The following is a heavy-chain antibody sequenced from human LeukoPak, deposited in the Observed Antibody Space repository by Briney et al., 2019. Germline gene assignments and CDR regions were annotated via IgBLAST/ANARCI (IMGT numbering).Heavy chain of an antibody. J-gene: IGHJ5*02. V-gene: IGHV4-59*01. CDR3: ARHRYYYDSSGYYYQP. Sequence: PSETLSLTCTVSGASISSYYWSWLGQPPGKGLEWIGYIYYSGSTNYNPSLKRRVTISVDTSKNQFSLRLSSVTAADTAVYYCARHRYYYDSSGYYYQPWGQGTLVTVSS. CDR2: IYYSGST. CDR1: GASISSYY. D-gene: IGHD3-22*01.